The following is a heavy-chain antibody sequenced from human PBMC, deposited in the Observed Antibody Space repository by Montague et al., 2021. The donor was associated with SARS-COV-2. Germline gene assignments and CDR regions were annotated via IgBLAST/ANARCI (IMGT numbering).Heavy chain of an antibody. V-gene: IGHV3-53*01. J-gene: IGHJ3*02. D-gene: IGHD2-8*02. CDR2: ISGGGST. CDR1: GFTVSSNY. CDR3: ASAVLGRDAFDI. Sequence: SLRLSCAASGFTVSSNYMGWVRQAPGKGLEWVSIISGGGSTYHADSVRGRFTFSRDNSKNTLYLHMNRLTAEDTAVYYCASAVLGRDAFDIWGQGTMVTVSS.